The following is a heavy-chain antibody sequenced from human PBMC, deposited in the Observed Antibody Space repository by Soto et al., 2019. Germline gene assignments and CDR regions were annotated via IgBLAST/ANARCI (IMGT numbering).Heavy chain of an antibody. CDR3: ARRTNYGDYSFDY. CDR2: IYYNGNT. V-gene: IGHV4-39*02. CDR1: GGSISSSSYC. D-gene: IGHD4-17*01. Sequence: SETLSLTCTVSGGSISSSSYCGAWIHQPPGKGLEWIGNIYYNGNTYYNPSLKSRVTISVDTSKNHFSLKLNSVTAADTAVYYCARRTNYGDYSFDYWGQGTLVTV. J-gene: IGHJ4*02.